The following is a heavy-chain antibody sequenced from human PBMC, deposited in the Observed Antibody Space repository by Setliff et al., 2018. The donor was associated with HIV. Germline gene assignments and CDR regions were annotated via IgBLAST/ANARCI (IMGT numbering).Heavy chain of an antibody. V-gene: IGHV1-18*01. CDR2: ISAYNGNT. D-gene: IGHD5-12*01. Sequence: ASVKVSCKASGYTFTNYGISWVRQAPGQGLEWMGWISAYNGNTNYAQKLQDRVTMTTDTSTSTAYMELRSLRSDDTAVYYCARDPGRDGYNLGAFDVWGQGTMVTVSS. CDR3: ARDPGRDGYNLGAFDV. J-gene: IGHJ3*01. CDR1: GYTFTNYG.